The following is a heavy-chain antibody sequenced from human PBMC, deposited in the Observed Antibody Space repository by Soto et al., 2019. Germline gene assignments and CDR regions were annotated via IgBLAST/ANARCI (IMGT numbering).Heavy chain of an antibody. CDR2: IYYSGST. V-gene: IGHV4-39*01. CDR1: GGSISSSSYY. J-gene: IGHJ4*02. Sequence: SETLSITCTVSGGSISSSSYYWGWIRQPPGKGLERIGSIYYSGSTYYNPSLKSRVTISVDTSKNQFSLKLSSVTAADTAVDYCARFVLRYFDWWGEGTLVTVSS. CDR3: ARFVLRYFDW. D-gene: IGHD3-9*01.